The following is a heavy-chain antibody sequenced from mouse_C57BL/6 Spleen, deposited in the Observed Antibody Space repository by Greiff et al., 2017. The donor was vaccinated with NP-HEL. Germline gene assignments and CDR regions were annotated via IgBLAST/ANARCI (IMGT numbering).Heavy chain of an antibody. CDR1: GYSITSGYD. Sequence: EVKLMESGPGMVKPSQSLSLTCTVTGYSITSGYDWHWIRHFPGNKLEWMGYISYSGSTNYNPSLKSRISITHDTSKNHFFLKLNSVTTEDTATYYCAREGLGSWFAYWGQGTLVTVSA. J-gene: IGHJ3*01. CDR3: AREGLGSWFAY. V-gene: IGHV3-1*01. CDR2: ISYSGST. D-gene: IGHD4-1*01.